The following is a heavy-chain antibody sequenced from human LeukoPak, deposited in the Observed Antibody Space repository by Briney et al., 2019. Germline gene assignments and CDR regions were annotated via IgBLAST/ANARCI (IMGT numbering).Heavy chain of an antibody. D-gene: IGHD1-26*01. Sequence: PGRSLRLSCAASGFTFSSYGMHWVRQAPGKGLEGVAVISYDGSNKYYADSVKGRFTISRDNSENTLYLQMNSLRAEDTAVYYCAKDAYPTLSGSYLDYWGQGTLVTVSS. J-gene: IGHJ4*02. CDR2: ISYDGSNK. V-gene: IGHV3-30*18. CDR3: AKDAYPTLSGSYLDY. CDR1: GFTFSSYG.